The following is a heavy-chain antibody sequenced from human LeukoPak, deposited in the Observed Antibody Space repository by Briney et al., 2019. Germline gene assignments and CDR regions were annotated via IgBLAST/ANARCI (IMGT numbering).Heavy chain of an antibody. CDR1: GYTFTGYY. CDR2: INPNSGGT. J-gene: IGHJ4*02. V-gene: IGHV1-2*02. Sequence: ASVKVSCKASGYTFTGYYMHWVRQAPGQGLEWMGWINPNSGGTNYAQKFQGRVTMSRDTSISTAYMELSRLRSDDTAVYYCARVQVLLWFGIDYWGQGTLVTVSS. D-gene: IGHD3-10*01. CDR3: ARVQVLLWFGIDY.